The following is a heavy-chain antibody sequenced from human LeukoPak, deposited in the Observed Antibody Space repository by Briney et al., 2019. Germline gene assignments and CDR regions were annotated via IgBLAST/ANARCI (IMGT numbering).Heavy chain of an antibody. J-gene: IGHJ5*02. CDR3: AIEFGSSWINWFDP. Sequence: PGGSLRLSCAASGFTFSSYAMSWVRQAPGKGLEWVSSISGSGGNTYYADSVKGRFTISRYNSKNTLYLQMNSLRAEDTAVYYCAIEFGSSWINWFDPWGQGTLVTVSS. CDR2: ISGSGGNT. V-gene: IGHV3-23*01. CDR1: GFTFSSYA. D-gene: IGHD6-13*01.